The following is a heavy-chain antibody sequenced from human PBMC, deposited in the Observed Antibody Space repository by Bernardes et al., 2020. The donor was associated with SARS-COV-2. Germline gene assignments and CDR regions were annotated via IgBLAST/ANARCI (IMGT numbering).Heavy chain of an antibody. Sequence: SETLSLTCAVYGGSFSDYSWGWIRQSPGKGLEWIGEISHSGSTKYNPSLKSRVSMSVDTSKNQFSLKLTSVTAADTAVYYCARGASSVHMIVVVLKGPSYYFDSWGQGALVTVSS. D-gene: IGHD3-22*01. CDR1: GGSFSDYS. V-gene: IGHV4-34*01. CDR2: ISHSGST. CDR3: ARGASSVHMIVVVLKGPSYYFDS. J-gene: IGHJ4*02.